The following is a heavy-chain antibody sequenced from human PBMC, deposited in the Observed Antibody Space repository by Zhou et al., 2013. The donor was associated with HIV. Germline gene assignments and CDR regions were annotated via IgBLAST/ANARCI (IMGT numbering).Heavy chain of an antibody. Sequence: EVQLVQSGAEVKKPGTTVKISCKVSGYMFTDYCMHWVRQAPGKGLEWMGLVDTEDDETIYPEKFQDRITITADMSTKTAFMQLSSLRSEDTAVYYCATRDAYKRLDAFDLWDQG. CDR1: GYMFTDYC. CDR2: VDTEDDET. J-gene: IGHJ3*01. V-gene: IGHV1-69-2*01. D-gene: IGHD1-1*01. CDR3: ATRDAYKRLDAFDL.